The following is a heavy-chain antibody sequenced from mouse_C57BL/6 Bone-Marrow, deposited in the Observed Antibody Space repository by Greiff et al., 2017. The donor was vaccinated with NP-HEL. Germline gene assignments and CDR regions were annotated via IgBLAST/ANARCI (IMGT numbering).Heavy chain of an antibody. Sequence: EVMLVESGPGLAKPSQTLSLTCSVTGYSITSDYWNWIRKFPGNKLEYMGYISYSGSTYYNPSLKSRISITRDTSKNQYYLQLNSVTTEDTATYYCARGEIYYGYDGAMDYWGQGTSVTVSS. CDR2: ISYSGST. V-gene: IGHV3-8*01. J-gene: IGHJ4*01. D-gene: IGHD2-2*01. CDR1: GYSITSDY. CDR3: ARGEIYYGYDGAMDY.